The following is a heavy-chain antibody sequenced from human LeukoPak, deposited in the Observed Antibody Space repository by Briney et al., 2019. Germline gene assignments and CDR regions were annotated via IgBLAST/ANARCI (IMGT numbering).Heavy chain of an antibody. CDR2: INPSGGST. CDR3: ARDDCGGDCSIFDY. Sequence: GASVKVSCKASGYTFTSYYMHWVRQAPGQGLEWMGIINPSGGSTSYAQKFQGRVTMTRDTSTSTGYMELSSLRAEDTGVYYCARDDCGGDCSIFDYWGQGTLVTVSS. D-gene: IGHD2-21*02. J-gene: IGHJ4*02. V-gene: IGHV1-46*01. CDR1: GYTFTSYY.